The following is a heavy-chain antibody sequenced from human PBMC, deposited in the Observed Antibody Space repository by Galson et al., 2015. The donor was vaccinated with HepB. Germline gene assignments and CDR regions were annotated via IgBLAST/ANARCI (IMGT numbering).Heavy chain of an antibody. J-gene: IGHJ6*02. CDR3: ARQWYGVDV. CDR2: INDSGST. Sequence: ETLSLTCAVYGESFSGYYWSWIRQPPGKGLEWIGEINDSGSTNYNPSLKSRVTISVDTSKNQFSLKMSSVTAADTAVYYCARQWYGVDVWGQGTTVTVSS. D-gene: IGHD6-19*01. V-gene: IGHV4-34*01. CDR1: GESFSGYY.